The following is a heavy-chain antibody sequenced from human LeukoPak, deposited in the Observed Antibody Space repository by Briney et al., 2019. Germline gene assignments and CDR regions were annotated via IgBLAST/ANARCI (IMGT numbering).Heavy chain of an antibody. V-gene: IGHV4-39*01. Sequence: PSETLSLTWTVSGDSTRSSSYYWGWIRQPPGKGLEWIGSLYYSGSTYYNPSLKSRVTISVDTSKNQCSLKLSSVTAADTAVYYCARGVRDYGMDVWGQGTTVTVSS. CDR3: ARGVRDYGMDV. J-gene: IGHJ6*02. CDR1: GDSTRSSSYY. CDR2: LYYSGST.